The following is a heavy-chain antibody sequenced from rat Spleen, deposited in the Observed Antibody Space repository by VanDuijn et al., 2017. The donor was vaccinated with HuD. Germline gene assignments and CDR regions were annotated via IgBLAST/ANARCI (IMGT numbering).Heavy chain of an antibody. CDR2: INTDGGST. CDR3: AGAGYLRDWYFDF. Sequence: EVQLVETGGGLVQPGRSLKLSCVASGFTFSNYWMYWIRQAPGKGLEWVSSINTDGGSTSYLDSVKGRFTISRDNAENTVYLQMDSLRSDDTATYYCAGAGYLRDWYFDFWGPGTMVTVSP. CDR1: GFTFSNYW. J-gene: IGHJ1*01. V-gene: IGHV5-58*01. D-gene: IGHD2-2*01.